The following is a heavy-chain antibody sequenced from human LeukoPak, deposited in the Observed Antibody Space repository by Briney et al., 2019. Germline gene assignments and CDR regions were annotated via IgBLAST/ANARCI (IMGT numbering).Heavy chain of an antibody. CDR3: ASYLTSIPSGMDV. CDR2: ISTDGSST. D-gene: IGHD2/OR15-2a*01. Sequence: GGSLRLSCAASGFTFSRYWMHWLRQAPGKGLVWVSRISTDGSSTSYADSVKGRFTISRDNGTNTLYLQMNSLRAEDTAVYYCASYLTSIPSGMDVWGQGTTVTVSS. V-gene: IGHV3-74*01. CDR1: GFTFSRYW. J-gene: IGHJ6*02.